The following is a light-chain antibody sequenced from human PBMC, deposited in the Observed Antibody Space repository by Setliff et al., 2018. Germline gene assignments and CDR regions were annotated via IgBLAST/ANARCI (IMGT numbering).Light chain of an antibody. CDR1: GSDVGAYKF. Sequence: QSVLTQPASVSGSPGQSIAVSCTGSGSDVGAYKFVSWYQQRPGKAPRLMTYDVSNRPSGVSDRFSGSKSGNTASLTISGLQAEDEADYYCCSYTGTSTPYVFGTGTKV. J-gene: IGLJ1*01. CDR3: CSYTGTSTPYV. V-gene: IGLV2-14*01. CDR2: DVS.